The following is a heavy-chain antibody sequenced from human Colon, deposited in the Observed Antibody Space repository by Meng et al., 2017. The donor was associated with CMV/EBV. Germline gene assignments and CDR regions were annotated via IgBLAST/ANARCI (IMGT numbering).Heavy chain of an antibody. J-gene: IGHJ4*02. Sequence: EVQLVEPGGAVVQPGGSLRLSCAASGFTFKDYTMYWVRQAPGKGLEWVSLISWDGGTTYFADSVKGRFTISRDNSKNSLFLQMNSLRTEDTALYYCAKDRLGGDYGPMGYWGQGTLVTVSS. CDR1: GFTFKDYT. V-gene: IGHV3-43*01. CDR2: ISWDGGTT. CDR3: AKDRLGGDYGPMGY. D-gene: IGHD4-17*01.